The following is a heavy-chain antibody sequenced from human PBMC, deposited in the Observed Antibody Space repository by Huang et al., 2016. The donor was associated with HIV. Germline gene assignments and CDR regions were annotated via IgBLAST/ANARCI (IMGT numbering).Heavy chain of an antibody. D-gene: IGHD3-9*01. J-gene: IGHJ4*02. CDR1: GYTFTTYS. V-gene: IGHV7-4-1*02. Sequence: QVQLVQSGSELRKPGASVKVSCKASGYTFTTYSLIWVRQAPGQGLEWRGWINTSTGKPTYAQGFTGRFVFSLYTTVNTAYLQISSLKTDDTAKYFCARYRLTGTFLDSWGQGTQVTVSS. CDR2: INTSTGKP. CDR3: ARYRLTGTFLDS.